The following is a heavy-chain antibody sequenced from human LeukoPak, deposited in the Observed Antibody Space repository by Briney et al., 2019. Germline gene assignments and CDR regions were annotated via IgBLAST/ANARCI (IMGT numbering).Heavy chain of an antibody. V-gene: IGHV4-59*01. CDR2: IYYTGAT. Sequence: SETLSLTCTVSGVSITSYYWSWIRQPPGERLEWIGYIYYTGATNYNPSLKSRVTISVDTSKNQFSLKLRSVTAADTAVYFCAKEGIAVPSDAFDIWGQGTMVTVSS. CDR3: AKEGIAVPSDAFDI. J-gene: IGHJ3*02. D-gene: IGHD6-19*01. CDR1: GVSITSYY.